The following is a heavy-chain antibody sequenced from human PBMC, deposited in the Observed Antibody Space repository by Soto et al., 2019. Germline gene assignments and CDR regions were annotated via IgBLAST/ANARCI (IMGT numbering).Heavy chain of an antibody. CDR1: GGSVSTDSSY. CDR3: ARALRSNYPDR. Sequence: HVQLQESGPGLVKPSETLSLTCIVSGGSVSTDSSYWSWIRQPPGKGLEWIGRVYFSGSTNYNPPLDSRVSISVDTSQNQFSLKLTSLTAADTAVYYCARALRSNYPDRWGQGTLVTVSS. V-gene: IGHV4-61*01. D-gene: IGHD4-4*01. CDR2: VYFSGST. J-gene: IGHJ5*02.